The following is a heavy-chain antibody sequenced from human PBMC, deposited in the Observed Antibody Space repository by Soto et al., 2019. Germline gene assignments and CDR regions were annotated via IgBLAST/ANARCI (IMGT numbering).Heavy chain of an antibody. D-gene: IGHD4-4*01. CDR2: ISAYNGNT. CDR3: ARPGTVIPPPDYYGMDV. CDR1: GDTFASFG. J-gene: IGHJ6*02. Sequence: ASVKVSCKASGDTFASFGFSWVRQAPGQGLEWLGWISAYNGNTHYAQKVRDRVTLTTDTSTNTAYMELRSLRSDDTAVYYCARPGTVIPPPDYYGMDVWGQGTTVTVSS. V-gene: IGHV1-18*01.